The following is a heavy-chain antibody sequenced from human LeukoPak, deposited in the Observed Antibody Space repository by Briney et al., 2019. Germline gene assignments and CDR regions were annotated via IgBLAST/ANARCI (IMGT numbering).Heavy chain of an antibody. CDR3: AKGVVPAAIWGVSGFDY. Sequence: GGSLRLSCAASGFTFSSYGMHWVRQAPGKGLEWVAFIRYDGSNKYCADSVKGRFTISRDNSKNTLYLQMNSLRAEDTAVYYCAKGVVPAAIWGVSGFDYWGQGTLVTVSS. V-gene: IGHV3-30*02. CDR1: GFTFSSYG. J-gene: IGHJ4*02. CDR2: IRYDGSNK. D-gene: IGHD2-2*02.